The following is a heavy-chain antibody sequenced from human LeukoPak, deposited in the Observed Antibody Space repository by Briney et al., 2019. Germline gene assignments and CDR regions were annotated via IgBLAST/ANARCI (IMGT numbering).Heavy chain of an antibody. J-gene: IGHJ4*02. D-gene: IGHD6-19*01. Sequence: GSSVKVSCKASGGTFSSYAISWARQAPGQGLEWMGRIIPIFGTANYAQKFQGRVTITTDESTSTAYMELSSLRSEDTAVYYCAKTPNSGWYEGDFDYWGQGTLATVSS. CDR1: GGTFSSYA. CDR3: AKTPNSGWYEGDFDY. CDR2: IIPIFGTA. V-gene: IGHV1-69*05.